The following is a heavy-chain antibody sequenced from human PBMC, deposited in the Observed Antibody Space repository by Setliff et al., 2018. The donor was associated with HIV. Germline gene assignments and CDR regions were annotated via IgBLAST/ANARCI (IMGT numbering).Heavy chain of an antibody. CDR2: ISPYNGHT. CDR3: ARTDYGGNSGGNYFDY. V-gene: IGHV1-18*01. CDR1: GYTFTTYD. J-gene: IGHJ4*02. D-gene: IGHD4-17*01. Sequence: ASVKVSCKASGYTFTTYDITWVRQAPGQGLEWLGWISPYNGHTDFAQKFQGRVTMTTDTATSTAYMEVRSLRSDDTAVYYCARTDYGGNSGGNYFDYWGQGSLVTVS.